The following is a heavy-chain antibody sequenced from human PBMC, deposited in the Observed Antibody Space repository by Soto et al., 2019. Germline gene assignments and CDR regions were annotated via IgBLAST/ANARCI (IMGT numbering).Heavy chain of an antibody. D-gene: IGHD3-10*01. CDR2: IDDAGTDS. J-gene: IGHJ6*04. CDR3: ARGWFGLDV. CDR1: GFTLSGRS. Sequence: EVQLVESGGGLVQPGGSLRLSCAASGFTLSGRSMHWVRQAPGKGLVWVSGIDDAGTDSTYADSVKGRFTSSRDKAKNMLYLEMDSLSVEDTAVYYCARGWFGLDVWGKGTTVTVSS. V-gene: IGHV3-74*01.